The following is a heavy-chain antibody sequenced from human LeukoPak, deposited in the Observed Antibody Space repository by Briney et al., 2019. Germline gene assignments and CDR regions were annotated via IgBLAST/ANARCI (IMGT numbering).Heavy chain of an antibody. CDR1: GFTFSSYG. CDR3: ARGGAARPDY. CDR2: ISGSGGST. Sequence: GGSLRLSCAASGFTFSSYGMSWVRQAPGKGLEWVSAISGSGGSTYYADSVKGRFTISRDNAKNSLYLQMNSLRAEDTAVYYCARGGAARPDYWGQGTLVTVSS. D-gene: IGHD6-6*01. J-gene: IGHJ4*02. V-gene: IGHV3-23*01.